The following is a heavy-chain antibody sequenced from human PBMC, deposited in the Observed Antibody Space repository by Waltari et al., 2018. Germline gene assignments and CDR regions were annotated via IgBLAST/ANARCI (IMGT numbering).Heavy chain of an antibody. V-gene: IGHV4-38-2*01. Sequence: QVQLQESGPGLVKPSETLSLTCAVSGYSISSGYYWSWIRQPPGKGLEWIGEINHSGSTNYNPSLKSRVTISVDTSKNQFSLKLSSVTAADTAVYYCARGTLWLAGWFDPWGQGTLVTVSS. D-gene: IGHD3-10*01. CDR3: ARGTLWLAGWFDP. CDR2: INHSGST. J-gene: IGHJ5*02. CDR1: GYSISSGYY.